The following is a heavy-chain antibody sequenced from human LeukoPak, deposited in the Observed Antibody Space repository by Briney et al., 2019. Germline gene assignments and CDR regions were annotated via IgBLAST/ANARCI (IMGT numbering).Heavy chain of an antibody. V-gene: IGHV3-48*01. CDR3: AKDISGDYPFDY. J-gene: IGHJ4*02. CDR2: ISSSSSTI. CDR1: GFTFSSYS. Sequence: GGSPRLSCAASGFTFSSYSMNWVRQAPGKGLEWVSYISSSSSTIYYADSVKGRLTISRDNAKNSLYLQMNSLRAEDTAVYYCAKDISGDYPFDYWGQGTLVTVSS. D-gene: IGHD4-17*01.